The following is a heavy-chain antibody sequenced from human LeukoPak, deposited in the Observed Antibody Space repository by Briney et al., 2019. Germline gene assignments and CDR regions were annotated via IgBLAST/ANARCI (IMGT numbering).Heavy chain of an antibody. CDR2: ISGSGRST. Sequence: GGSLRLSCAASEFTFSNYAMNWVRQAPGKGLEWVSTISGSGRSTFYADSVKGRFTISRDDSKNTLYLQMNSLRADDTAVYYCAKDLGRYRNNFFDYWGQGNLVTVSS. J-gene: IGHJ4*02. V-gene: IGHV3-23*01. CDR3: AKDLGRYRNNFFDY. CDR1: EFTFSNYA. D-gene: IGHD1-26*01.